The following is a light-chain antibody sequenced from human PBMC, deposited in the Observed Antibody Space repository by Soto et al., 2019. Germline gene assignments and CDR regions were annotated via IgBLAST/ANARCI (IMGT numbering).Light chain of an antibody. Sequence: PGERATLSCRASESISSHYIAWYQHKPGQAPRLLIFGASTRATGIPDRFSGSWSGTDFTLTISRLEPEDFAMYYCQNFGDSPFTFGRGTKVDIK. CDR2: GAS. J-gene: IGKJ3*01. CDR3: QNFGDSPFT. V-gene: IGKV3-20*01. CDR1: ESISSHY.